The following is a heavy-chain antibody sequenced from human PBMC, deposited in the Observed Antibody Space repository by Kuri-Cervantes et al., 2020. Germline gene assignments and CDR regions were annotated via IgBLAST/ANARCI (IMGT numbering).Heavy chain of an antibody. CDR2: IWYDGSNK. Sequence: GGSLSLSCAASGFTFSNYGMHWVRQAPGKGLEWVAVIWYDGSNKYQADSVKGRFTISRDNSKNTLYLQMNSLRAEDTAVYSCAKGYDVLTAYYNEDYFDYWGQGTLVTVSS. D-gene: IGHD3-9*01. CDR3: AKGYDVLTAYYNEDYFDY. V-gene: IGHV3-33*06. J-gene: IGHJ4*02. CDR1: GFTFSNYG.